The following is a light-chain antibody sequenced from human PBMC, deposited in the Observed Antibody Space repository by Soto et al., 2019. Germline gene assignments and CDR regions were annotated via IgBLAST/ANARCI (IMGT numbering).Light chain of an antibody. CDR3: QQHHSLPLT. CDR1: QDIGNY. V-gene: IGKV1-33*01. Sequence: DIQMTQSPSSVSASVGDRITITCQASQDIGNYLNXYQXXPXXXPXXLXYXTPNMEIGVPSRFSGSGSGTDFSLSISSLQPEDIATYYCQQHHSLPLTFGPGTKVDI. CDR2: XTP. J-gene: IGKJ3*01.